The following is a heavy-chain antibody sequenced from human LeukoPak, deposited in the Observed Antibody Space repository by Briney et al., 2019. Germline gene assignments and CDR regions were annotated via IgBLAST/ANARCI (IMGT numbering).Heavy chain of an antibody. CDR1: GFTFSSYA. V-gene: IGHV3-23*01. CDR2: ISGSGGST. J-gene: IGHJ4*02. Sequence: GGSLRLSCAASGFTFSSYAMSWVRHAPGKGLERVSAISGSGGSTYYADSVKGRFTISRDNSKNTLYLQMNSLRAEDTAVYYCAKDDSVLWFGELLYRFDYWGQGTLVTASS. D-gene: IGHD3-10*01. CDR3: AKDDSVLWFGELLYRFDY.